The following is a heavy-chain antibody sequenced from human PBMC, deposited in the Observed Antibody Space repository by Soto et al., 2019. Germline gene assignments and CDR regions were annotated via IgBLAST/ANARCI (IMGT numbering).Heavy chain of an antibody. J-gene: IGHJ4*02. CDR1: GFIFSSYA. D-gene: IGHD3-22*01. V-gene: IGHV3-23*01. CDR2: LNGGGSNT. CDR3: AKDKVGVITRSHFDY. Sequence: EGQLLQSGGGLVQPGGSLRLSCTGSGFIFSSYAMSWVRQAPGKGLEWISGLNGGGSNTLYADSVKGRFTISRDNFKNTLYLQMNSLRAEDTAVYYCAKDKVGVITRSHFDYWGQGNLVTVSS.